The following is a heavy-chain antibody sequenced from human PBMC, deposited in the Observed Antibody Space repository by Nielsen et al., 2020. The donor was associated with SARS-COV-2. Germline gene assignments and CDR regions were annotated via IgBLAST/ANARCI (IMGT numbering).Heavy chain of an antibody. CDR1: GCSTSSYY. Sequence: SETLSLTCTVSGCSTSSYYWSWIRQPPGKGLEWIGYIYYSGSTNYNPSLKSRVTISVDTSKNQFSLKLSSVTAADTAVYYCARVLLPDYYYGMDVWGQGTTVTVSS. CDR2: IYYSGST. D-gene: IGHD2-21*01. J-gene: IGHJ6*02. CDR3: ARVLLPDYYYGMDV. V-gene: IGHV4-59*01.